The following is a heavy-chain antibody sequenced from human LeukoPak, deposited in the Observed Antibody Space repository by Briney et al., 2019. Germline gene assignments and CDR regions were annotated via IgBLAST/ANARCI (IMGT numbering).Heavy chain of an antibody. CDR2: IYHSGST. CDR3: ARGDGYSSRPFDY. V-gene: IGHV4-4*02. Sequence: SETLSLTCAVSGGSISSSNWWSWVRQPPGEGLEWIGEIYHSGSTNYNPSLKSRVTISVDKSKNQFSLKLSSVTAADTAVYYCARGDGYSSRPFDYWGQGTLVTVSS. CDR1: GGSISSSNW. D-gene: IGHD6-13*01. J-gene: IGHJ4*02.